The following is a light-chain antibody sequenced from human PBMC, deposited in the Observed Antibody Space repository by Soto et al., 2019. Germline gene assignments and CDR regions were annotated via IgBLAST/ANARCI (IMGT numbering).Light chain of an antibody. Sequence: DIQMTQSPSSLSASVGDRVTITCRASQGIRDALGWYQQKPGKAPKRLIYAASSLQSGVPSRFSGSGSGTEFTLTISSLQHEDFATYYCQQHNSYPQTFGQGTKAETK. V-gene: IGKV1-17*01. CDR3: QQHNSYPQT. CDR1: QGIRDA. J-gene: IGKJ1*01. CDR2: AAS.